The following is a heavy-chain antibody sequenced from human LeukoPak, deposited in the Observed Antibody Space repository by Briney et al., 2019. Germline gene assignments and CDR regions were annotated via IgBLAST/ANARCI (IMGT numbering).Heavy chain of an antibody. CDR1: GGSISSSNYY. J-gene: IGHJ5*02. V-gene: IGHV4-39*01. Sequence: SETLSLTCTVSGGSISSSNYYWGWIRRPPGEGLEWIGYMHYSGSAYYNPSLKSRLTISVDTSKNQFSLKLSSVTAADTAMYYCAVYYYVSSGYSNWFDPWGQGTLVTVSS. CDR3: AVYYYVSSGYSNWFDP. D-gene: IGHD3-22*01. CDR2: MHYSGSA.